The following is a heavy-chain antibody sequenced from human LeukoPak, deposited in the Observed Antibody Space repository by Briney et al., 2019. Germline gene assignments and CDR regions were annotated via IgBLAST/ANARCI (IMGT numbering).Heavy chain of an antibody. J-gene: IGHJ6*02. D-gene: IGHD3-22*01. Sequence: ASVKVSCKASGYTFTGYYMHWVRQAPGQGLEWMGWINPNGGGTNYAQKFQGRVTMTRDTSISTAYMELSRLRSDDTAVYYCARVELAYYDSSGYYSYYYGMDVWGQGTTVTVSS. CDR1: GYTFTGYY. CDR2: INPNGGGT. CDR3: ARVELAYYDSSGYYSYYYGMDV. V-gene: IGHV1-2*02.